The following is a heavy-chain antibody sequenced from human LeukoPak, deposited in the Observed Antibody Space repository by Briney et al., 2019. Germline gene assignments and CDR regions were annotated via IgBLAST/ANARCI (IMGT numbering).Heavy chain of an antibody. CDR2: ISAYNGNT. J-gene: IGHJ5*02. V-gene: IGHV1-18*01. CDR1: GYTFTSYG. Sequence: ASVKVSCKASGYTFTSYGISWVRQAPGQGLEWMGWISAYNGNTNYAQKLQGRVTMTTDTSISTAYMELSRLRSDDTAVYYCARGHLAGPSPVYNWFDPWGQGTLATVSS. D-gene: IGHD1-14*01. CDR3: ARGHLAGPSPVYNWFDP.